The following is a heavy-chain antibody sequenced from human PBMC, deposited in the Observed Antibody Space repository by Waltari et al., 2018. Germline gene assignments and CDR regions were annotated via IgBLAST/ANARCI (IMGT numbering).Heavy chain of an antibody. J-gene: IGHJ6*02. CDR1: GGPFSSHA. CDR2: IIPIFGTA. D-gene: IGHD3-9*01. CDR3: ARGISDILAGGMDV. V-gene: IGHV1-69*08. Sequence: QVQLVQSGAEVKKPGSSVKVSCKASGGPFSSHALGWVRQAPGQGLEWMGRIIPIFGTANYEQKFQGRVTITADKSTSTAYMELSSLRSEDTAVYYCARGISDILAGGMDVWGQGTTVTVSS.